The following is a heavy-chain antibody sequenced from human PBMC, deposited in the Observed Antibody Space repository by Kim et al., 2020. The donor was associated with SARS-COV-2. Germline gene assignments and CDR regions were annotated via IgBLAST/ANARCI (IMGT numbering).Heavy chain of an antibody. J-gene: IGHJ6*02. CDR2: INHSGST. CDR1: GGSFSGYY. V-gene: IGHV4-34*01. Sequence: SETLSLTCAVYGGSFSGYYWSWIRQPPGKGLEWIGEINHSGSTNYNPSLKSRVTISVDTSKNQFSLKLSSVTAADTAVYYCARGGSSGWDVLGYYYGMDVWGQGTTVTVSS. D-gene: IGHD6-19*01. CDR3: ARGGSSGWDVLGYYYGMDV.